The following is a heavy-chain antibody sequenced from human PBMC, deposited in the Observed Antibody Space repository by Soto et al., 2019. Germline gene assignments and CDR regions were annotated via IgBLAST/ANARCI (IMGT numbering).Heavy chain of an antibody. CDR3: ADSPDCTNGVCPRYFDY. CDR1: GGTFSSYA. J-gene: IGHJ4*02. Sequence: SVKVSCKASGGTFSSYAISWVRQAPGQGLEWMGGIIPIFGTANYAQKFQGRVTITADKSTSTAYMELSSLRSEDTAVYYRADSPDCTNGVCPRYFDYWGQGTLVAVSS. V-gene: IGHV1-69*06. D-gene: IGHD2-8*01. CDR2: IIPIFGTA.